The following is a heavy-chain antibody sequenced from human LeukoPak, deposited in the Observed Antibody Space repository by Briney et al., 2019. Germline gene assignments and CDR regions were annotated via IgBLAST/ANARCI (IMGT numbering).Heavy chain of an antibody. CDR3: ARAPLWLGESGFDY. V-gene: IGHV1-2*02. CDR1: GYTFTCYY. CDR2: INPNSGGT. Sequence: ASVKVSCKASGYTFTCYYMHWVRQAPAQGLEWMGWINPNSGGTNYAQKFQGRVTMTRDTSISTAYMELSRLRSDDTAVYYCARAPLWLGESGFDYWGQGTLVTVSS. D-gene: IGHD3-10*01. J-gene: IGHJ4*02.